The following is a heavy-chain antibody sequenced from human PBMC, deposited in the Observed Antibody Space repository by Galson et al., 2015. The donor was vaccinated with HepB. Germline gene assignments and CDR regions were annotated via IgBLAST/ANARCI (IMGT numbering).Heavy chain of an antibody. CDR3: AKDIVVVPAAIGVDYYYYYGMDV. CDR1: GFTFSSYG. J-gene: IGHJ6*02. V-gene: IGHV3-30*18. CDR2: ISYDGSNK. D-gene: IGHD2-2*01. Sequence: SLRLSCAASGFTFSSYGMHWVRQAPGKGLEWVAVISYDGSNKYYADSVKGRFTISRDNSKNTLYLQMNSLRAEDTAVYYCAKDIVVVPAAIGVDYYYYYGMDVWGQGTTVTVSS.